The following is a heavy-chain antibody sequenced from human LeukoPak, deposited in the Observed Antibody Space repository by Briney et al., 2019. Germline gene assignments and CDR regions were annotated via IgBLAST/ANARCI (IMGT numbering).Heavy chain of an antibody. CDR1: GFTFTDYY. CDR3: ARGTYDQYYFDY. Sequence: GGSLRLSCAASGFTFTDYYMSWIRQAPGKGLEWVSYITNSGTTIYYADSVKGRFTISRDNAKNSLYLQMNSLRAEDTAVYYCARGTYDQYYFDYWGQGTLVTVSS. V-gene: IGHV3-11*04. CDR2: ITNSGTTI. J-gene: IGHJ4*02. D-gene: IGHD3-22*01.